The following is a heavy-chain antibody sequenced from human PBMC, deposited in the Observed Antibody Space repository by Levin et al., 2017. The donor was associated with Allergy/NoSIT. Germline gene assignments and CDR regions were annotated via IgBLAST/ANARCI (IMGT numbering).Heavy chain of an antibody. CDR3: AGGGTLLWFGEPINAFDI. Sequence: PSETLSLTCTVSGGSISSYYWSWIRQPPGKGLEWIGYIYYSGSTNYNPSLKSRVTISVDTSKNQFSLKLSSVTAADTAVYYCAGGGTLLWFGEPINAFDIWGQGTMVTVSS. D-gene: IGHD3-10*01. CDR1: GGSISSYY. CDR2: IYYSGST. V-gene: IGHV4-59*01. J-gene: IGHJ3*02.